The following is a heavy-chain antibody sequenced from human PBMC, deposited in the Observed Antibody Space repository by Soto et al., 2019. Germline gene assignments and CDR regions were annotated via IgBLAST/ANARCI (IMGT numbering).Heavy chain of an antibody. Sequence: PGGSLRLSCAASGFTFSDYEMNWVRQAPGKGLEWVSYITSRAYTIYYADSVKGRFTISRDNAKNSLYLQMNSLRAEDTAVYYCARDEWVWSGYNTNDHWRQGTLGTVAS. CDR1: GFTFSDYE. V-gene: IGHV3-48*03. J-gene: IGHJ4*02. CDR3: ARDEWVWSGYNTNDH. CDR2: ITSRAYTI. D-gene: IGHD3-3*01.